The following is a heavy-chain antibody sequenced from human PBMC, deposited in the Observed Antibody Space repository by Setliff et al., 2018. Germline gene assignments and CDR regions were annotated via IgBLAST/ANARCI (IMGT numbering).Heavy chain of an antibody. CDR2: IYYSGST. Sequence: SETLSLTCTVSGGSISSSSYYWGWIRQPPGKGLEWIGSIYYSGSTYYNPSLRSRVTIPVDTSKNQFSLKLSSVTAADTAVYYCATLREYYYDSSGLFGAFDIWGQGTMVTVSS. CDR3: ATLREYYYDSSGLFGAFDI. J-gene: IGHJ3*02. V-gene: IGHV4-39*01. CDR1: GGSISSSSYY. D-gene: IGHD3-22*01.